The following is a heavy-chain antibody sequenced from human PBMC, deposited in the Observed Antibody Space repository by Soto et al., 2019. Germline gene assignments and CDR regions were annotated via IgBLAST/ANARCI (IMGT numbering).Heavy chain of an antibody. CDR3: ARGGRYYDLWIATHYGMDV. D-gene: IGHD3-3*01. CDR2: IIPIFGTA. CDR1: GGTFSSYA. Sequence: QVQLVQSGAEVKKPGSSVKVSCKASGGTFSSYAISWVRQAPGQGLEWMGVIIPIFGTANYAQKFQGRVTINADEATSTAYMELSSLRSEDTAVYYCARGGRYYDLWIATHYGMDVWGQGTTVTVS. V-gene: IGHV1-69*01. J-gene: IGHJ6*02.